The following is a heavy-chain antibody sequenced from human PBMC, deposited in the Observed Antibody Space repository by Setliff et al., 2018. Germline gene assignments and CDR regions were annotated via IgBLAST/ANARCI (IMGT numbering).Heavy chain of an antibody. CDR2: IHYSGST. J-gene: IGHJ5*02. D-gene: IGHD2-8*01. CDR1: GASISSRSYY. V-gene: IGHV4-39*02. Sequence: SETLSLTCTVSGASISSRSYYWAWIRQPPGKGLEWIGSIHYSGSTYYNPSLESRVTISVDTSKNQFSLKMTSVTAADTAVYYCARDGLHCTNGICPPPFDPWGQGTLVTVSS. CDR3: ARDGLHCTNGICPPPFDP.